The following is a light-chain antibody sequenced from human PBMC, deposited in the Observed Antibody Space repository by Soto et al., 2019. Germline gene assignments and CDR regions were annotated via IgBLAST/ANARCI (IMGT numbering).Light chain of an antibody. CDR2: GAS. CDR1: QSVGRDY. J-gene: IGKJ4*01. V-gene: IGKV3-20*01. Sequence: EIVLTQSPGTLSLSPGDRATLSCRASQSVGRDYLAWFQHKAGQAPRLLVHGASNRATGIPDRFSGSGSGTDFTLTITRLEPEDFAVYYCHQYATDPLTFGGETKVEI. CDR3: HQYATDPLT.